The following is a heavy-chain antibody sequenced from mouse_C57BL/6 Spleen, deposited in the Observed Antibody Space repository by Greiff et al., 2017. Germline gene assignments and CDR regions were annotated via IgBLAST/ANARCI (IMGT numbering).Heavy chain of an antibody. V-gene: IGHV1-61*01. CDR1: GYTFTSYW. CDR2: IYPSDSET. CDR3: ARGAMDY. J-gene: IGHJ4*01. Sequence: VQLQQPGAELVRPGSSVKLSCKASGYTFTSYWMDWVKQRPGQGLEWIGNIYPSDSETHYNQKFKDKATLTVDKSSSTAYMQLSSLPSEDSAVDYCARGAMDYWGQGTSVTVSS.